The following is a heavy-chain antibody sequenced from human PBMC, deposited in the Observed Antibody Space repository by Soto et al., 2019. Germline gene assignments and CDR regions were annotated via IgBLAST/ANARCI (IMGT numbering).Heavy chain of an antibody. V-gene: IGHV3-74*01. CDR3: AKSLELTTYYFDY. CDR1: GFSFSNNW. Sequence: GGSLRLSCVASGFSFSNNWMHWVRHAPGKGPVWVSRISADGSDTHYADSVKGRFTISRDNAKNTLYLQMNSLRAEDTAVYYCAKSLELTTYYFDYWGQGTLVTVSS. J-gene: IGHJ4*02. D-gene: IGHD1-1*01. CDR2: ISADGSDT.